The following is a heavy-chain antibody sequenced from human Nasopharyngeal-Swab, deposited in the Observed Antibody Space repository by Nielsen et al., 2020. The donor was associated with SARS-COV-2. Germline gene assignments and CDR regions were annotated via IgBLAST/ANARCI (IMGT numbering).Heavy chain of an antibody. CDR1: GGTFSSYA. CDR2: IIPIFGTA. Sequence: LVKVSCKASGGTFSSYAISWVRQAPGQGLEWMGGIIPIFGTANYAQKFQGRVTITADESTSTAYMELSSLRSEDTAVYYCARESVVVAAYNAFDIWGQGTMVTVSS. D-gene: IGHD2-15*01. CDR3: ARESVVVAAYNAFDI. J-gene: IGHJ3*02. V-gene: IGHV1-69*13.